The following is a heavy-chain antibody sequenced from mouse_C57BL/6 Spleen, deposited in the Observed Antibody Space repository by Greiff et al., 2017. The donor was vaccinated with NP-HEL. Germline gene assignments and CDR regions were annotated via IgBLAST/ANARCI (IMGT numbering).Heavy chain of an antibody. CDR3: ARVVDYDADPWYLDY. Sequence: EVHLVESGRGLVKPGGSLKLSCAASGFPFSSYAMSWVRQTPEKRLEWVATISDGGSYTYYPDNVKGRSTILRDNAKNNLYLQMSHLKSEDTAMYYGARVVDYDADPWYLDYWGQGTTLTVAS. CDR2: ISDGGSYT. D-gene: IGHD2-4*01. J-gene: IGHJ2*01. CDR1: GFPFSSYA. V-gene: IGHV5-4*01.